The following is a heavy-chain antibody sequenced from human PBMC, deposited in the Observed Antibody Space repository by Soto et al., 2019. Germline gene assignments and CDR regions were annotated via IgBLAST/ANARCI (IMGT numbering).Heavy chain of an antibody. CDR2: ISWNSGTI. D-gene: IGHD6-13*01. J-gene: IGHJ6*02. V-gene: IGHV3-9*01. CDR1: GFTFDDYA. CDR3: AKDMRGGSSSSRYYYGLDV. Sequence: EVQLVESGGGLVQPGRSLRLSCAASGFTFDDYAMHWVRQAPGKGLEWVAGISWNSGTIVYADSVKGRFTISRDNAKNSLYLQMNSLRGEDTALYYCAKDMRGGSSSSRYYYGLDVWGQGTTVTVSS.